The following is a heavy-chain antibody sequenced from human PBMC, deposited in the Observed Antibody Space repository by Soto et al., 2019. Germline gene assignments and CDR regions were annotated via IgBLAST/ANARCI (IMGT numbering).Heavy chain of an antibody. Sequence: QITLKESGPTLVKPTQTLTLTCTCSGFSLSTAGKSVAWIRQPPGKALEWLSVIYWDDDKRYSPSLKSRLTIAQDTTKNQVVLKMTNMDPLDTGTYYCAHSRGDGDYFPYWGQGTLVSVSS. CDR2: IYWDDDK. V-gene: IGHV2-5*02. J-gene: IGHJ4*02. CDR3: AHSRGDGDYFPY. D-gene: IGHD3-16*01. CDR1: GFSLSTAGKS.